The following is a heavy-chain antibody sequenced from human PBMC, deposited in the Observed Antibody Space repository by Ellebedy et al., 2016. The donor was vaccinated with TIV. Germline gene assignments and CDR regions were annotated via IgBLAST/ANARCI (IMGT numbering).Heavy chain of an antibody. CDR2: ISAYNGNT. Sequence: ASVKVSXXASGYTFTSYGISWVRQAPGQGLEWMGWISAYNGNTNYAQKLQGRVTMTTDTSTSTAYMELRSLRSDDTAVYYCASSRPSGDYYGMDVWGQGTTVTVSS. D-gene: IGHD1-14*01. J-gene: IGHJ6*02. CDR3: ASSRPSGDYYGMDV. CDR1: GYTFTSYG. V-gene: IGHV1-18*04.